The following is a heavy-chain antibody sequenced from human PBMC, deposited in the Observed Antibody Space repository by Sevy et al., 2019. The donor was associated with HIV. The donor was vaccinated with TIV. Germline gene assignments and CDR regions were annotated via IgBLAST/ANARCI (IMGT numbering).Heavy chain of an antibody. Sequence: GSLRLSCAASGFIFSNYYMTWVRQAPGKGLEWVSYISDRSDTISYADSVKGRFTISRDNAKNALYLQMSSLRGEDTAGYYCARVRDRYCSGGSCYYGYFFDYWGQGTLVTVSS. CDR1: GFIFSNYY. J-gene: IGHJ4*02. V-gene: IGHV3-48*01. CDR3: ARVRDRYCSGGSCYYGYFFDY. CDR2: ISDRSDTI. D-gene: IGHD2-15*01.